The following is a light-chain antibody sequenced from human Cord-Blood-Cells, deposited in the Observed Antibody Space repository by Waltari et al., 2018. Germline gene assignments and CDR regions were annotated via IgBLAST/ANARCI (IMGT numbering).Light chain of an antibody. CDR1: SSTIGAGYD. CDR2: GNS. J-gene: IGLJ2*01. V-gene: IGLV1-40*01. CDR3: QSYDSSLSGSV. Sequence: QSVLTQPPSVSGAPGQRVTIPCTGSSSTIGAGYDVHWYQQLPGTAPKLPTYGNSNRPSGVPDRFSGSKSGTSASLAITGLQAEDEADYYCQSYDSSLSGSVFGGGTKLTVL.